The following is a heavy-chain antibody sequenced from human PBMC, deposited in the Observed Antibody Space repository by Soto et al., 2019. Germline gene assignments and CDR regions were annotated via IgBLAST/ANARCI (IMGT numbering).Heavy chain of an antibody. CDR3: ARLSGYSYGTYFDY. J-gene: IGHJ4*02. Sequence: PSETLSLTCTISGGSISSGYYYRSWIRQPPGKGLEWIGYIYYIGSTYYNPSLKSRVTISVDTSKNQFSLKLSSVTAADTAVYYCARLSGYSYGTYFDYWGQGTLVTVSS. V-gene: IGHV4-30-4*01. D-gene: IGHD5-18*01. CDR1: GGSISSGYYY. CDR2: IYYIGST.